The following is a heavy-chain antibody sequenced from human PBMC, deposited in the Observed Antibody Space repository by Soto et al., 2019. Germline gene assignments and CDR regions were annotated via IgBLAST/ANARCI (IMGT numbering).Heavy chain of an antibody. Sequence: ASVKVSCKASGNTFTTYYIHWVRQAPGQGLEWMGIIYPGGGSTSYAQKFQGRVTMTRDTSTSTVYMELSSLRSEDTAVYYCARVRYCSGGSCYRGVGMDVWGQGTTVTVSS. V-gene: IGHV1-46*01. CDR3: ARVRYCSGGSCYRGVGMDV. CDR2: IYPGGGST. J-gene: IGHJ6*02. D-gene: IGHD2-15*01. CDR1: GNTFTTYY.